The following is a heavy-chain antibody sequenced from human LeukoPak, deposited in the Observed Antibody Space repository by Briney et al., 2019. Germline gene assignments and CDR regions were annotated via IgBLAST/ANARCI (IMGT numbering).Heavy chain of an antibody. J-gene: IGHJ6*02. CDR3: VKGGSGYFDWFSHGMDV. CDR2: ISSNGGST. V-gene: IGHV3-64D*06. Sequence: GGSLRLSCSASGFTFSSYAMHWVRQAPGKGLEYVSAISSNGGSTYYADSVKGRFTISRDNSKNTLYLQMSSLRAEDTAVYYCVKGGSGYFDWFSHGMDVWGQGTTVTVSS. CDR1: GFTFSSYA. D-gene: IGHD3-9*01.